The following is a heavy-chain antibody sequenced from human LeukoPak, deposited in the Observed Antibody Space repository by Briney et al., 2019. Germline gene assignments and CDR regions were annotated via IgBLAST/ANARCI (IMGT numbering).Heavy chain of an antibody. CDR3: ARNDHLRSSGWPNWFDP. Sequence: LGGSLRLSCAASGFTFSSYWMSWVRQAPGKGLEWVANIKQDGSEKYYVDSVKGRFTISRDNAKNSLFLQMNSLRAEDTAVYYCARNDHLRSSGWPNWFDPWGQGTLVTVSS. J-gene: IGHJ5*02. CDR1: GFTFSSYW. CDR2: IKQDGSEK. D-gene: IGHD6-19*01. V-gene: IGHV3-7*03.